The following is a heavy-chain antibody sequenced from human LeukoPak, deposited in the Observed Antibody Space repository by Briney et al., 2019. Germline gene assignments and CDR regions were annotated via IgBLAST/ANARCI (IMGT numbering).Heavy chain of an antibody. D-gene: IGHD5-24*01. J-gene: IGHJ3*02. CDR3: ARVSDGYHDAFDI. V-gene: IGHV1-69*05. Sequence: SVKVSCKASGGTFSSYAISWVRQAPGQGLEWMGGIIPIFGTANYAQKFQGRVTMTTDTSTSTAYMELRSLRSDDTAVYYCARVSDGYHDAFDIWGQGTMVTVSS. CDR1: GGTFSSYA. CDR2: IIPIFGTA.